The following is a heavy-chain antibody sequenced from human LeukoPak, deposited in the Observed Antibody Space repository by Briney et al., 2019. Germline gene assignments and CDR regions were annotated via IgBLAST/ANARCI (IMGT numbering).Heavy chain of an antibody. CDR1: GFTFSDYW. J-gene: IGHJ4*02. CDR3: AKVVGATNPTSDY. D-gene: IGHD1-26*01. Sequence: GGSLRLSCAVSGFTFSDYWMGWVRQAPGKGLEWVSYISSSGSTIYYADSVKGRFTISRDNAKNSLYLQMNSLRAEDTAVYYCAKVVGATNPTSDYWGQGTLVTVSS. V-gene: IGHV3-11*01. CDR2: ISSSGSTI.